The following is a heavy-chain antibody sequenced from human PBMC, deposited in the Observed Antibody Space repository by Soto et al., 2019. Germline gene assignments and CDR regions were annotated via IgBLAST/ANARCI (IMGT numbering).Heavy chain of an antibody. Sequence: QVQLVQSGAEVKKPGASVMVSCKASGYTFRDHYVHWVRQAPGQGLEWMGWITPSSGGTNYAQKFQGRVTLTRDTSISTAYMELSSLRPDDTAVYYCARDVRTVWYTASDIWGQGTLVTVSS. CDR2: ITPSSGGT. CDR1: GYTFRDHY. CDR3: ARDVRTVWYTASDI. V-gene: IGHV1-2*02. D-gene: IGHD6-19*01. J-gene: IGHJ3*02.